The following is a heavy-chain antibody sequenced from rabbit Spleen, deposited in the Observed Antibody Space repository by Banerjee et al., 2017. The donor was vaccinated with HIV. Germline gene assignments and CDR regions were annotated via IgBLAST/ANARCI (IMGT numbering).Heavy chain of an antibody. CDR2: ITGGSDGST. CDR1: GFTISSSYY. CDR3: ARGSAAMTMVVTGFYFNL. D-gene: IGHD2-1*01. J-gene: IGHJ4*01. Sequence: QSLEESGGDLVKPGASLTLTCTASGFTISSSYYMCWVRQAPGKGLECIACITGGSDGSTWYASWAKGRFTISKTSSTTVTLQLTSLTAADTATYFCARGSAAMTMVVTGFYFNLWGPGTLVTVS. V-gene: IGHV1S40*01.